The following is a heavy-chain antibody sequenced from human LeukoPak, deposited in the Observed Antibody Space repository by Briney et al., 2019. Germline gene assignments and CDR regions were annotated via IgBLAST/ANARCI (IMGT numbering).Heavy chain of an antibody. CDR3: ARSTTVTTTVLVPNDAFDI. V-gene: IGHV1-69*13. CDR2: SIPMFGTT. Sequence: SVKVSCKASGGTFNSYAINWVRQAPGQGLEWMGGSIPMFGTTNFAPEFQGRVTITADEFTNTAYMELTSLKSEDTAVYYCARSTTVTTTVLVPNDAFDIWGQGTMVTVSS. CDR1: GGTFNSYA. J-gene: IGHJ3*02. D-gene: IGHD4-17*01.